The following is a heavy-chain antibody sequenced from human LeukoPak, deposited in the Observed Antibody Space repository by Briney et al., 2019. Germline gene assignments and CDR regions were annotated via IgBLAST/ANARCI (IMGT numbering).Heavy chain of an antibody. CDR2: ISSSSSYV. CDR3: VRASRLAAGYY. CDR1: GFTFSSYS. V-gene: IGHV3-21*01. Sequence: GGSLRLSCAASGFTFSSYSMNWVRQAPGKGLEWVSSISSSSSYVYYADSVKGRFTISRDNAKNSLYLQMNSLRAEDSAVYYCVRASRLAAGYYWGQGTLVTVSS. J-gene: IGHJ4*02. D-gene: IGHD6-13*01.